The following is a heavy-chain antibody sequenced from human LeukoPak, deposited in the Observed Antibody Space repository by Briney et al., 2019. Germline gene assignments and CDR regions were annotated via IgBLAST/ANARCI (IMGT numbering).Heavy chain of an antibody. CDR2: INSDGSIT. J-gene: IGHJ5*02. CDR1: GFIFSSYW. Sequence: GGSLRLSCAASGFIFSSYWMHWVRQAPGKGLVWVSRINSDGSITTYAASVKGRFTISRDNAKNTLYLQTNSLTAEDTAVYYCARGDVVVPAAMAPDPWGQGTLVTVSS. V-gene: IGHV3-74*01. D-gene: IGHD2-2*01. CDR3: ARGDVVVPAAMAPDP.